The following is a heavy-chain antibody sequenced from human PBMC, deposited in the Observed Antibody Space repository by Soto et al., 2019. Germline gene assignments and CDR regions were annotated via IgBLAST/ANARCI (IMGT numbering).Heavy chain of an antibody. Sequence: PGGSLILSCAASGYTFSHYCMHWVRQAPGKGLVWVSRVNPDGTITNYADSVKGRFTISRDNAKNTLYLQMNSLGVEDKALYYCSYDTFGDKDFCGQGTTVTVSS. CDR3: SYDTFGDKDF. D-gene: IGHD3-9*01. V-gene: IGHV3-74*01. CDR1: GYTFSHYC. J-gene: IGHJ6*01. CDR2: VNPDGTIT.